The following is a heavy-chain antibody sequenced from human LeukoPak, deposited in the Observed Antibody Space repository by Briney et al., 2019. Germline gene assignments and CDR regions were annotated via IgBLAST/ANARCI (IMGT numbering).Heavy chain of an antibody. CDR1: GGSISSSSYY. V-gene: IGHV4-39*02. D-gene: IGHD2-2*01. J-gene: IGHJ2*01. Sequence: SETLSLTCTVSGGSISSSSYYWGWIRQPPGKGLEWIGSIYYSGSTYYNPSLKSRVTISVDTSKNQFSLKLSSVTAADTAVYYCAREGNIVVVPAANWYFDLWGRGTLVTVSS. CDR2: IYYSGST. CDR3: AREGNIVVVPAANWYFDL.